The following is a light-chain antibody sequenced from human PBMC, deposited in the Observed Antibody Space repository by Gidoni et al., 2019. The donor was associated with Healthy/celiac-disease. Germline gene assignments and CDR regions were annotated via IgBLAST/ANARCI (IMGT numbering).Light chain of an antibody. CDR1: QSALYSSNNKTY. CDR3: QQYYSTPT. V-gene: IGKV4-1*01. CDR2: WAS. Sequence: DIVLTQSPDSLAVSLGERATINCKSSQSALYSSNNKTYVAWYQQKPGQPPKLLIYWASTREAGVPDRFSGSGAGTDFTLTISSLQAEDVAVYYCQQYYSTPTFGQGTKVEIK. J-gene: IGKJ1*01.